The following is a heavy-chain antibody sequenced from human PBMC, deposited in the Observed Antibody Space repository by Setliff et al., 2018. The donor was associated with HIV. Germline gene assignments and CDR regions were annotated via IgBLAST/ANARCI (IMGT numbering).Heavy chain of an antibody. J-gene: IGHJ3*02. Sequence: GGSLSLSCAASGFTFDDYAMHWVRLTPGKGLEWVSGINWNSDNIGYAGSVKGRFTISRDNAKNSLHLQMNSLRAEDTALYYCAKDWVKGRDIAQAVDAFDIWGQGTMVTVSS. CDR1: GFTFDDYA. CDR3: AKDWVKGRDIAQAVDAFDI. D-gene: IGHD6-13*01. V-gene: IGHV3-9*01. CDR2: INWNSDNI.